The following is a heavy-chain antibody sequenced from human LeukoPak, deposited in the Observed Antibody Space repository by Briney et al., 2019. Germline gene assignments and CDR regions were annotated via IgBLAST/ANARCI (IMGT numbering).Heavy chain of an antibody. Sequence: AAVKVSCKASAYTFTSYGNSWVRQAPGQGLERMGWIRAYNGNTNYAQKLQGRVTMTTDTSTSTAYMELRSLRSDDTAVYYCARDRVVVVPAAMGYFDLWGRGTLVTVSS. CDR2: IRAYNGNT. CDR3: ARDRVVVVPAAMGYFDL. D-gene: IGHD2-2*01. CDR1: AYTFTSYG. J-gene: IGHJ2*01. V-gene: IGHV1-18*04.